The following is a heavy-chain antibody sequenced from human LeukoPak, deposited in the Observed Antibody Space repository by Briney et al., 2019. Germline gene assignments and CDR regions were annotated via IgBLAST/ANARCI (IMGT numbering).Heavy chain of an antibody. CDR1: GFTFSSYS. J-gene: IGHJ4*02. CDR3: ARELGDYYDSSGYYGRD. D-gene: IGHD3-22*01. V-gene: IGHV3-21*01. Sequence: PGGSLRLSCAASGFTFSSYSMNWVRQAPGKGLEWVSSISSSSSYIYYADSVKGRFTISRDNAKNSLYLQMNSLRAEDTAVYYCARELGDYYDSSGYYGRDWGQGTLVTVSS. CDR2: ISSSSSYI.